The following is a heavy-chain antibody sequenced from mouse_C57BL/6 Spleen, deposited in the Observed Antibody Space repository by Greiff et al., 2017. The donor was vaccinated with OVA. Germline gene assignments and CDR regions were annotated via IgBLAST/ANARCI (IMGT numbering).Heavy chain of an antibody. V-gene: IGHV1-55*01. J-gene: IGHJ4*01. CDR3: ARSPMTTVVATDYYAMDY. Sequence: VQLQQPGAELVKPGASVKMSCKASGYTFTSYWITWVKQRPGQGLEWIGDIYPGSGSTNYNEKFKSKATLTVDTSSSTAYMQLSSLTSEDSAVYYCARSPMTTVVATDYYAMDYWGQGTSVTVSS. CDR2: IYPGSGST. D-gene: IGHD1-1*01. CDR1: GYTFTSYW.